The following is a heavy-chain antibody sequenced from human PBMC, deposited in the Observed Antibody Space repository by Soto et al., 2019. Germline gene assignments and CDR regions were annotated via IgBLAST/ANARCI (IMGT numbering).Heavy chain of an antibody. CDR2: IKEDGSER. D-gene: IGHD6-19*01. J-gene: IGHJ2*01. CDR3: ARGLTNTSGRPFWYFAL. V-gene: IGHV3-7*01. CDR1: GVTIRNYW. Sequence: EEHLVESGGDLVQPGGSLRLSCAASGVTIRNYWMTWVRQAPGRGVEWLAHIKEDGSERFYVASAKRRFTISRDNAANSLELQMNSLRVEDTAVYSCARGLTNTSGRPFWYFALWGRGTLVTVSS.